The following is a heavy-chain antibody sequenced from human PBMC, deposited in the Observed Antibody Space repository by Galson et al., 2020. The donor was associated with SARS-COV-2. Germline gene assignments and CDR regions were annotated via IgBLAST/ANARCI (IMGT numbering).Heavy chain of an antibody. CDR2: VSGSGSTT. CDR3: AKRHRDSSGFDY. V-gene: IGHV3-23*01. J-gene: IGHJ4*02. CDR1: GFTFNNYA. Sequence: GGSLRLSCAGSGFTFNNYAMNWLRQAPGKGLEWVSGVSGSGSTTYSAGSVKGRFTISRDNSQNTLYLQMNSLRAEDTAIYYCAKRHRDSSGFDYWGQGVRVTVSS. D-gene: IGHD3-22*01.